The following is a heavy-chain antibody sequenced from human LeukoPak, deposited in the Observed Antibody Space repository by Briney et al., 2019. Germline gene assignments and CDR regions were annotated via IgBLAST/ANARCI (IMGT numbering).Heavy chain of an antibody. Sequence: GGSLRLSCTASGFTFSGFAMSWVRQAPGKGLEWVAVMSYDVSHKYYADSVKGRFTISRDNSKNTLYLQMNSLRPEDTAVYYCAKGLRSDYGDYGPLFDYWGQGTLVTVSP. D-gene: IGHD4-17*01. V-gene: IGHV3-30*18. J-gene: IGHJ4*02. CDR2: MSYDVSHK. CDR1: GFTFSGFA. CDR3: AKGLRSDYGDYGPLFDY.